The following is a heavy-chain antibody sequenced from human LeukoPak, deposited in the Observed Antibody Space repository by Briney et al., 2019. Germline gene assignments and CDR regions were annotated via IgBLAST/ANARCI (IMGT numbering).Heavy chain of an antibody. D-gene: IGHD3-22*01. V-gene: IGHV4-4*07. CDR1: GGSISSYY. CDR2: IYTSGST. Sequence: SETLSLTCTVSGGSISSYYWSWIRQPAGKGLEWIGRIYTSGSTNYNPSLKSRVTMSVDTSKNQFSLKLSSVTAADTAVYYCARQRWDYYDSSGYVGYWGQGTLVTVSS. J-gene: IGHJ4*02. CDR3: ARQRWDYYDSSGYVGY.